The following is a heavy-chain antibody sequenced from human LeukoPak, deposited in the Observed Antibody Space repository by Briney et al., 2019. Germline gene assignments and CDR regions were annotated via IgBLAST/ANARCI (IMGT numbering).Heavy chain of an antibody. V-gene: IGHV3-11*01. Sequence: GGSLRLSCAASGFTLSDYYMSWIRQAPGKGLEWVSYISSSGSTIYYADSVKGRFTISRDNAKNSLYLQMNSLRAEDTAVYYCARAPTTKTGTKDYYYYGMDVWGQGTTVTVSS. CDR3: ARAPTTKTGTKDYYYYGMDV. CDR1: GFTLSDYY. D-gene: IGHD1-1*01. CDR2: ISSSGSTI. J-gene: IGHJ6*02.